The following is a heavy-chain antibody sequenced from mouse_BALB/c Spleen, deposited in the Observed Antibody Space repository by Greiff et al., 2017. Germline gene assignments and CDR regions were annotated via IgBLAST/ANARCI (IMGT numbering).Heavy chain of an antibody. CDR2: INSNGGST. V-gene: IGHV5-6-2*01. CDR1: GFTFSSYY. J-gene: IGHJ2*01. D-gene: IGHD2-14*01. Sequence: EVKLVESGGGLVKLGGSLKLSCAASGFTFSSYYMSWVRQTPEKRLELVAAINSNGGSTYYPDTVKGRFTISRDNAKNTLYLQMSSLKSEDTALYYCARQGRYDGFDYWGQGTTLTVSS. CDR3: ARQGRYDGFDY.